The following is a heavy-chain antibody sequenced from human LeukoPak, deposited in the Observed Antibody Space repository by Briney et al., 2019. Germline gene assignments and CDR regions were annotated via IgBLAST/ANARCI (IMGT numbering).Heavy chain of an antibody. D-gene: IGHD6-6*01. V-gene: IGHV4-59*01. CDR1: GGSISSYY. Sequence: SETLSLTCSVCGGSISSYYWIWSRQPPGKGLEWIGYIYYSGSTNYNPSLKSRVTISVDTSKNQFSLKLSSVTAADTAVYYCARGGNIAARGAYYVDCWGQGTLVTVSS. J-gene: IGHJ4*02. CDR2: IYYSGST. CDR3: ARGGNIAARGAYYVDC.